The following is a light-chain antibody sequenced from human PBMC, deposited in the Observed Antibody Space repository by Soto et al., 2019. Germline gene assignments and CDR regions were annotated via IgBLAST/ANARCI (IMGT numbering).Light chain of an antibody. CDR2: EVN. CDR1: SSDVGGYNY. CDR3: SAYAGGSNV. J-gene: IGLJ1*01. V-gene: IGLV2-8*01. Sequence: QSGLTQTPSASGSAGHSVVMSCTRTSSDVGGYNYFSCYQQHPGKAPKRMIYEVNKRPSGVPDRFSGSKSGNTASLTDSGLQAEDEADYYCSAYAGGSNVFGTGTKGTV.